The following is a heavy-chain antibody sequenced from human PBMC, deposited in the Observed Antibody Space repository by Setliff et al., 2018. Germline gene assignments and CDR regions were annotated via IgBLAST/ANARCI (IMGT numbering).Heavy chain of an antibody. CDR3: ARTLYDYDILTGPGYYFDY. CDR2: IYYSGST. Sequence: TLSLTCTVSGGSTSSSSYYWGWIRQPPGKGLEWIGSIYYSGSTYYNPSLKSRVTISVDTSKNQFSLKLSSVTAADTAVYYCARTLYDYDILTGPGYYFDYWGQGTLVTVSS. CDR1: GGSTSSSSYY. V-gene: IGHV4-39*07. J-gene: IGHJ4*02. D-gene: IGHD3-9*01.